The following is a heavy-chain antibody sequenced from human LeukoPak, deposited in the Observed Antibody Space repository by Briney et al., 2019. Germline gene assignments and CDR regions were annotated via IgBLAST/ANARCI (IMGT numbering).Heavy chain of an antibody. Sequence: PGGSLRLSCGASGFXFSSYTINWVRQAPGKGLEWISSISGSSGYISYPDSVKGRFTISRDNAKKSLYLQMTRLTAEDTAVYDCARDRGAYCGGDCYLGFDYWGRGTLVTVSS. CDR2: ISGSSGYI. D-gene: IGHD2-21*02. J-gene: IGHJ4*01. CDR1: GFXFSSYT. CDR3: ARDRGAYCGGDCYLGFDY. V-gene: IGHV3-21*01.